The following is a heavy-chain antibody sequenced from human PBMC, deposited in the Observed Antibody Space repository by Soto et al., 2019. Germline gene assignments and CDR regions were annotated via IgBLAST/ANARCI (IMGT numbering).Heavy chain of an antibody. CDR2: IIPILDIP. Sequence: QVQLVQSGAEVKKPGSSVKVSCKASGGTFSRYTFTWVRQAPGQGLEWMGRIIPILDIPNYAQNFQGRVTITADQSTSTVYMELSSLTSDDTAVYYCASHFTGVLVLGTSPPGGDNYGWDVWGQGTTVTVSS. V-gene: IGHV1-69*02. J-gene: IGHJ6*02. CDR3: ASHFTGVLVLGTSPPGGDNYGWDV. D-gene: IGHD2-8*02. CDR1: GGTFSRYT.